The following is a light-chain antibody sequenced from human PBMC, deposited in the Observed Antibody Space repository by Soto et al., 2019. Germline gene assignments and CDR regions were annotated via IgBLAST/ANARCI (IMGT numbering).Light chain of an antibody. CDR3: QQYGNVPLT. Sequence: VVSQSPGTLSLSTGEGATLSCRASQSVSNRYFAWYQQKPGQAPRLLIYRVSSRATGIPDRFSGSGSGTDFTLTISRLEPEDFAVYYCQQYGNVPLTFGGGTKVEI. CDR2: RVS. J-gene: IGKJ4*01. CDR1: QSVSNRY. V-gene: IGKV3-20*01.